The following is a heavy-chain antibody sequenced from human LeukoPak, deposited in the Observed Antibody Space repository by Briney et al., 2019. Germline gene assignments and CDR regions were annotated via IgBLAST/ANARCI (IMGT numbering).Heavy chain of an antibody. CDR2: ISDGGSTT. Sequence: GGSLRLSCAASGFTFSSYWTHWVRRAPGKGLVWVSRISDGGSTTTYADSVKGRFTISRDNAKNTLYLQMNGLRAEDTAVYYCSRSAYYDGSGNYYDYWGQGTLVTVSS. CDR3: SRSAYYDGSGNYYDY. D-gene: IGHD3-22*01. CDR1: GFTFSSYW. V-gene: IGHV3-74*01. J-gene: IGHJ4*02.